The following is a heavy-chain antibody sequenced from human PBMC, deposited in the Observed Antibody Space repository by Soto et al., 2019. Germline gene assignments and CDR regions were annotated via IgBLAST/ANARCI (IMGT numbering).Heavy chain of an antibody. CDR2: ISGSGGST. V-gene: IGHV3-23*01. CDR3: AKDRTTAGTTVRFDP. D-gene: IGHD1-1*01. CDR1: GFTFSSYA. J-gene: IGHJ5*02. Sequence: EAQLLESGGGFVQPGGSLRLSCAASGFTFSSYAMSWVRQAPGKGLEWVSTISGSGGSTYYADSVKGRFTISRDNSKNTLYLQLNSLRAEDTAVYYCAKDRTTAGTTVRFDPWGQGTLVTVSS.